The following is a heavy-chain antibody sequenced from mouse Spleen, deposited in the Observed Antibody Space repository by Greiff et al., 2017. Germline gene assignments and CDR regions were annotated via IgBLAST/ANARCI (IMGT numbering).Heavy chain of an antibody. D-gene: IGHD1-1*01. CDR2: IHPNSGST. V-gene: IGHV1-64*01. J-gene: IGHJ2*01. CDR1: GYTFTSYW. CDR3: AREVLRWRFDY. Sequence: QVQLKQPGAELVKPGASVKLSCKASGYTFTSYWMHWVKQRPGQGLEWIGMIHPNSGSTNYNEKFKSKATLTVDKSSSTAYMQLSSLTSEDSAVYYCAREVLRWRFDYWGQGTTLTVSS.